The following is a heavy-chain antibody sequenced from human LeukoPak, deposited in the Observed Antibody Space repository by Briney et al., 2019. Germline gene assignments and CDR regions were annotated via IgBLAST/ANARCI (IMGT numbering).Heavy chain of an antibody. CDR3: AIPEPDCGSTSCPNYYYYGMDV. J-gene: IGHJ6*02. D-gene: IGHD2-2*01. V-gene: IGHV1-69*13. Sequence: SVKVSCKASGGTFSSYAISWVRQAPGQGLEWMGGIIPIFGTANYAQKFQGRVTITADESTSTAYMELSSLRSEDTAVYYCAIPEPDCGSTSCPNYYYYGMDVWGQGTTVTVSS. CDR1: GGTFSSYA. CDR2: IIPIFGTA.